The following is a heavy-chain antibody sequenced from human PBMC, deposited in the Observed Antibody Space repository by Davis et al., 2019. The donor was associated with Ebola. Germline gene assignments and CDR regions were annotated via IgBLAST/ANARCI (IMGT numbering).Heavy chain of an antibody. J-gene: IGHJ5*01. D-gene: IGHD3-3*01. CDR2: ISGHGDIT. CDR1: GSALSSHA. Sequence: GGSLRLSCAASGSALSSHAMSWVRQAPEKGLEWVSAISGHGDITHYADSVKGRFTISRDNSKNTLYLQMNSLRAEDTALYYCARDQDTSPEWNWFDSWGQGTLVTVSS. CDR3: ARDQDTSPEWNWFDS. V-gene: IGHV3-23*01.